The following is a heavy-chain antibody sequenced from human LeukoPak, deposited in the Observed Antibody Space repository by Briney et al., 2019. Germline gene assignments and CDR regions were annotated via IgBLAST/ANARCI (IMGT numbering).Heavy chain of an antibody. CDR3: ARGIDY. Sequence: GGSLRLSCAASGFTFSNYALHWVRQAPGKGLEWVAVISYDGSNKFYADSVRGRFTISRDNSKNTLYLQMNSLRAEDTAVYYCARGIDYWGRGTLVTVSS. J-gene: IGHJ4*02. CDR2: ISYDGSNK. V-gene: IGHV3-30*04. CDR1: GFTFSNYA.